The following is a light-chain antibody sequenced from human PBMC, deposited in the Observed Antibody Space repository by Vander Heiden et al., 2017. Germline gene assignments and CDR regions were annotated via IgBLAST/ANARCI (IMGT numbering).Light chain of an antibody. V-gene: IGKV1-5*03. CDR1: QSISSW. CDR3: QQYNSYSPRA. J-gene: IGKJ1*01. Sequence: SVGDRVTITCRASQSISSWLAWYQQKPGKAPKLLIYKASSLESGIPSRFSGSGSGTEFTLTISSLQPDDFATYYCQQYNSYSPRAFGQGTKVEIK. CDR2: KAS.